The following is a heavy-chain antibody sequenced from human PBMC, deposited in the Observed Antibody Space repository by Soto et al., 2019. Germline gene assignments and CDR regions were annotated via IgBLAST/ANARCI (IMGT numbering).Heavy chain of an antibody. CDR1: GFTFSSYA. D-gene: IGHD5-18*01. CDR2: ISGSGGST. J-gene: IGHJ6*02. Sequence: EVQLLESGGGLVQPGGSLRLSCAASGFTFSSYAMSWVRQAPGKGLEWVSAISGSGGSTYYADSVKGRFTISRDNSKTTLYLQMNSLRAEDTAVYYCAKAGWSYGYAGMDVWGQGTTVTVSS. V-gene: IGHV3-23*01. CDR3: AKAGWSYGYAGMDV.